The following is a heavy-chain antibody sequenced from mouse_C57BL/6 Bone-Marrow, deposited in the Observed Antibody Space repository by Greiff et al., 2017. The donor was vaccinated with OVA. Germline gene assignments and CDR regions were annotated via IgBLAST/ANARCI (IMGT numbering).Heavy chain of an antibody. J-gene: IGHJ1*03. CDR2: INPNNGGT. CDR1: GYTFTDYN. D-gene: IGHD1-1*01. CDR3: ARYATTDWYFDV. V-gene: IGHV1-18*01. Sequence: EVQLQESGPELVKPGASVKIPCKASGYTFTDYNMDWVKQSHGKSLEWIGDINPNNGGTIYNQKFKGKATLTVDKSSSTAYMELRSLTSEDTAVYYCARYATTDWYFDVWGTGTTVTVSS.